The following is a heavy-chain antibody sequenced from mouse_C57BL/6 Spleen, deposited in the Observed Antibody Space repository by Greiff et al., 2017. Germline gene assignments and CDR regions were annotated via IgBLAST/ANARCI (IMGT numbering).Heavy chain of an antibody. CDR3: ARNGDYYGSPYYYAMDY. V-gene: IGHV2-9-1*01. D-gene: IGHD1-1*01. CDR1: GFSLTSYA. J-gene: IGHJ4*01. Sequence: VMLVESGPGLVAPSQSLSITCTVSGFSLTSYAISWVRQPPGKGLEWLGVIWTGGGTNYNSALKSRLSISKDNSKSQVFLKMNSLQTDDTARYYCARNGDYYGSPYYYAMDYWGQGTSVTVSS. CDR2: IWTGGGT.